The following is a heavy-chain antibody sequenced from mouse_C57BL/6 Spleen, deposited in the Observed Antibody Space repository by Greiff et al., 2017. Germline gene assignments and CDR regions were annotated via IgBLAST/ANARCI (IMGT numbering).Heavy chain of an antibody. CDR1: GFTFSDYG. V-gene: IGHV5-17*01. CDR3: ARSTGTRNFDY. Sequence: DVKLVESGGGLVKPGGSLKLSCAASGFTFSDYGMHWVRQAPEKGLEWVAYISSGSSTIYYADTVKGRFTFSRDNAKNTLFLQMTSLRSEDTAMYYCARSTGTRNFDYWGQGTTLTVSS. CDR2: ISSGSSTI. J-gene: IGHJ2*01. D-gene: IGHD4-1*01.